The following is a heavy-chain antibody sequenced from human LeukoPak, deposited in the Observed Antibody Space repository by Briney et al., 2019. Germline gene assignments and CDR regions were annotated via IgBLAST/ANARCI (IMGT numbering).Heavy chain of an antibody. Sequence: PGGSLRLSCAASGFTFSSDGIHWVRQAPGKGLEWVAFVSNNGIDKHYGDSVQGRFSNSRDNSKNTLYLEMKSLRVEDTAMYYCAKGITRDSYYLDYWGQGTLVTVSS. CDR3: AKGITRDSYYLDY. V-gene: IGHV3-30*02. D-gene: IGHD1-20*01. J-gene: IGHJ4*02. CDR1: GFTFSSDG. CDR2: VSNNGIDK.